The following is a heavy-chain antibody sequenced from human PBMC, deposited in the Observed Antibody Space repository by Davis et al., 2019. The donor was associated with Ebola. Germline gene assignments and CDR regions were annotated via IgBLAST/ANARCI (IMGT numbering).Heavy chain of an antibody. J-gene: IGHJ6*02. V-gene: IGHV3-33*01. CDR3: AREGGPYYYYYGMDV. D-gene: IGHD3-16*01. CDR1: GFTFRSYG. CDR2: IWYDGSNK. Sequence: GESLKISCAASGFTFRSYGMHWVRQAPGKGLEWVAVIWYDGSNKYYADSVKGRFTISRDNSKNTLYLQMNSLRAEEPAVYYCAREGGPYYYYYGMDVWGQGTTVTVSS.